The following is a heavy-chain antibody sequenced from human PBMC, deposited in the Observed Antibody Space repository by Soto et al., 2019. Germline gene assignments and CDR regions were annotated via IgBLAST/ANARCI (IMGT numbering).Heavy chain of an antibody. D-gene: IGHD1-26*01. CDR1: GGFISTYY. CDR3: VRGLSGSPYYFDY. Sequence: SETLSLTCTVSGGFISTYYWILIRQPAGKGLEWIGRIYSSGSTNYNPSLKSRATMSVDTSKNQFSLKLTSVTTADTAVYYRVRGLSGSPYYFDYWGQGTLVTVSS. J-gene: IGHJ4*02. CDR2: IYSSGST. V-gene: IGHV4-4*07.